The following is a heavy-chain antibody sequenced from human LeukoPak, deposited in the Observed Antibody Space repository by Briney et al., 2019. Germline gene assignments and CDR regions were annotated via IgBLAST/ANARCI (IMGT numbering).Heavy chain of an antibody. CDR1: GFTFSNYS. D-gene: IGHD3-10*02. J-gene: IGHJ6*04. CDR3: AELGITMIGGV. V-gene: IGHV3-48*01. Sequence: GGSLRLSCEASGFTFSNYSMNWVRQAPGKGLEWVSYIRSSSTTIYYADSVKGRFTISRDNAKNSLYLQMNSLRAEDTAVYHCAELGITMIGGVWGKGTTVTISS. CDR2: IRSSSTTI.